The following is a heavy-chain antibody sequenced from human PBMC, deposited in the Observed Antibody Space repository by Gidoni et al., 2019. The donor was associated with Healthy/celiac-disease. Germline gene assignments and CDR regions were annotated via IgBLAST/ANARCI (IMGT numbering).Heavy chain of an antibody. J-gene: IGHJ5*02. CDR2: ISSSSSYI. CDR1: GCTFGSYS. D-gene: IGHD6-13*01. Sequence: EVQLVESGGGLVKTGGSLRLSGAASGCTFGSYSMNWGRQAPGKGLEGVSSISSSSSYIYYADSVKGRFTISRDNANNSLYLQMNSLRAEDTAVYYCARDLGSSWYFGWFDPWGQGTLVTVSS. CDR3: ARDLGSSWYFGWFDP. V-gene: IGHV3-21*06.